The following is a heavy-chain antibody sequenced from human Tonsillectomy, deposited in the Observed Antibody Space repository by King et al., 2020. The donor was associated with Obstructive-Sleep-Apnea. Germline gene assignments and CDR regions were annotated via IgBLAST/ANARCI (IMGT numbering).Heavy chain of an antibody. Sequence: VQLVESGGGVVQPGRSLRLSCAASGFSFSDYGMHWVRQAPGKGLEGVAFIRYDGSKKYYGDSVKGRFTVSRDNSKNTLYLQIDSLRAEDTPLYHCAKDGYSSSSFLDQWGQGALVTVSS. J-gene: IGHJ4*02. CDR3: AKDGYSSSSFLDQ. D-gene: IGHD6-6*01. V-gene: IGHV3-30*02. CDR2: IRYDGSKK. CDR1: GFSFSDYG.